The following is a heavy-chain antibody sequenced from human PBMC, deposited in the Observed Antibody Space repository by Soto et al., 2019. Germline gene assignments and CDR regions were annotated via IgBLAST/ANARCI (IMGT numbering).Heavy chain of an antibody. CDR3: ASCYGGNQYRDY. D-gene: IGHD4-17*01. CDR2: INHSGST. J-gene: IGHJ4*02. V-gene: IGHV4-34*01. Sequence: QVQLQQWGAGLLKPSETLSLTCAVYGGSFSGYYWSWIRQPPGKGLEWIGEINHSGSTNYNPSLKSRVTISVDTSKNQFSLKLSSVTAADTAVYYCASCYGGNQYRDYWGQGTLVTVSS. CDR1: GGSFSGYY.